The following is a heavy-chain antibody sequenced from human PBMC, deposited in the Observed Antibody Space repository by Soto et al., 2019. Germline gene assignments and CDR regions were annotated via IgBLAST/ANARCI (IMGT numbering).Heavy chain of an antibody. Sequence: GGSLRLSCAASGFTFSSYEMNWVRQAAGKGLEWVSYISSSGSTIYYADSVKGRFTISRDNAKTSLYLQMNSLRAEDTAVYYCARDVGYCSSTSCYTTPFDHWGQGTLVTVSS. CDR3: ARDVGYCSSTSCYTTPFDH. V-gene: IGHV3-48*03. D-gene: IGHD2-2*02. CDR1: GFTFSSYE. J-gene: IGHJ4*02. CDR2: ISSSGSTI.